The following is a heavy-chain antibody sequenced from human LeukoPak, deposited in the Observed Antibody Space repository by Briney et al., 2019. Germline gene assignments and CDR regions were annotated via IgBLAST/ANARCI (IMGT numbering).Heavy chain of an antibody. CDR1: GGSISSYY. CDR3: ATQVEVATIFAFDI. D-gene: IGHD5-24*01. Sequence: TETLSLTCTVSGGSISSYYWSWIRQPPGKGLEWIGYIYYSGSTNYNPSLKSRVTISVDTSKNQFSLKLSSVTAADTAVYYCATQVEVATIFAFDIWGQGTMVTVSS. J-gene: IGHJ3*02. V-gene: IGHV4-59*01. CDR2: IYYSGST.